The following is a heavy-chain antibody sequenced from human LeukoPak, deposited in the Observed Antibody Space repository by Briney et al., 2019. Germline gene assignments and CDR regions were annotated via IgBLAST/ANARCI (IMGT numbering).Heavy chain of an antibody. D-gene: IGHD6-13*01. Sequence: GGSLRLSCAASGFAFSSYAMSWVRQAPGKGLEWVSAISGSGGSTYYADSVKGRFTISRDNSKNTLYLQMNSLRAEDTAVYYCATHPTGIAAAGQLYYYYMDVWGKGTTVTASS. CDR2: ISGSGGST. CDR3: ATHPTGIAAAGQLYYYYMDV. CDR1: GFAFSSYA. J-gene: IGHJ6*03. V-gene: IGHV3-23*01.